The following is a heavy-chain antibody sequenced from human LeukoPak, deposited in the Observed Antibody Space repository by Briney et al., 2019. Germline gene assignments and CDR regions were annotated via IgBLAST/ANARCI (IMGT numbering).Heavy chain of an antibody. Sequence: GGSLRLSCAASGFTFSNYGMHWVRQAPGKGLEWVAVISYDGSNKYCADSVKGRFTISRDNSKNTLYLQMNSLRAEDTALYHCARNNGMDVWGQGTTVIVSS. CDR1: GFTFSNYG. V-gene: IGHV3-30*03. J-gene: IGHJ6*02. CDR3: ARNNGMDV. CDR2: ISYDGSNK.